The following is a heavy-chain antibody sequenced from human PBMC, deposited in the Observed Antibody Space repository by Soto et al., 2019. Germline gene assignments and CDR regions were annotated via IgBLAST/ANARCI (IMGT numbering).Heavy chain of an antibody. CDR2: IYYSGST. J-gene: IGHJ4*02. CDR3: AGALPYYDFWSGYTFDY. V-gene: IGHV4-31*03. D-gene: IGHD3-3*01. CDR1: GGSISSGGYY. Sequence: PSETLSLTCTVSGGSISSGGYYWSWIRQHPGKGLEWIGYIYYSGSTYYNPSLKSRVTISVDTSKNQFSLKLSSVTAADTAVYYCAGALPYYDFWSGYTFDYWGQGTLVTVSS.